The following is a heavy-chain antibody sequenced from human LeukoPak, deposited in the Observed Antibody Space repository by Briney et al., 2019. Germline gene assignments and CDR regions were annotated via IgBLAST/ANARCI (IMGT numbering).Heavy chain of an antibody. CDR3: VRGTGTSFGYFDY. D-gene: IGHD1-14*01. CDR1: GYTFTSHY. CDR2: INPNGGST. V-gene: IGHV1-46*01. Sequence: ASVKVSCKASGYTFTSHYIHWVRQAPGQGLEWMGIINPNGGSTGYAQKFQGRVTLTRDTSTSTVYMELSSLRSEDTAVYYCVRGTGTSFGYFDYWGQGTLVTVPS. J-gene: IGHJ4*02.